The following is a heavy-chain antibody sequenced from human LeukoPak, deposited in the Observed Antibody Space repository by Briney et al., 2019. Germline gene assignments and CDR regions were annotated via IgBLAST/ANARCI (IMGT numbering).Heavy chain of an antibody. CDR3: ATRPTIAVATNWFDP. V-gene: IGHV3-11*01. Sequence: GGSLRLSCAASGFTFSDYYMSWIRQAPGKGLEWVSYISSSGSTIYYADSVKGRFTISRDNAKNSLYLQMNSLRAEDTAVYYCATRPTIAVATNWFDPWGQGTLVTVSS. CDR1: GFTFSDYY. D-gene: IGHD6-19*01. CDR2: ISSSGSTI. J-gene: IGHJ5*02.